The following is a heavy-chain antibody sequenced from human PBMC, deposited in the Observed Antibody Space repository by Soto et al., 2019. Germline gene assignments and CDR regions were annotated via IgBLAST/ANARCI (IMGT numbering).Heavy chain of an antibody. CDR2: IYYSGST. CDR1: GGSISSYY. Sequence: SETLSLTCTVSGGSISSYYWSWIRQPPGKGLEWIGSIYYSGSTNYNPSLKSRVTISVDTSKNQFSLKLSSVTAADTAVYYCARDLLMVYASPYYYYYGMDVWGQGTTVTVSS. CDR3: ARDLLMVYASPYYYYYGMDV. V-gene: IGHV4-4*08. J-gene: IGHJ6*02. D-gene: IGHD2-8*01.